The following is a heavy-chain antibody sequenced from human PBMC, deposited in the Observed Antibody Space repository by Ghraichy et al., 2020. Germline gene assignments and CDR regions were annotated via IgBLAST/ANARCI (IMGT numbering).Heavy chain of an antibody. V-gene: IGHV4-59*08. CDR2: IYYSGST. CDR1: GGSISSYY. Sequence: SETLSLTCTVSGGSISSYYWSWIRQPPGKGLEWIGYIYYSGSTNYNPSLKSRVTISVDTSKNQFSLKLSSVTAADTAVYYCARHHGLPFVRGVISGAFDIWGQGTMVTVSS. CDR3: ARHHGLPFVRGVISGAFDI. D-gene: IGHD3-10*02. J-gene: IGHJ3*02.